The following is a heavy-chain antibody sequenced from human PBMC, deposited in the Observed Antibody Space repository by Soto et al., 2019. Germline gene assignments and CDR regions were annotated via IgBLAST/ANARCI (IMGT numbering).Heavy chain of an antibody. CDR2: ISYDGSNK. CDR3: AKDEGGTYDFWSTYYYGMDV. D-gene: IGHD3-3*01. CDR1: GFTFSSYG. V-gene: IGHV3-30*18. Sequence: QVQLVESGGGVVQPGRSLRLSCAASGFTFSSYGMHWVRQAPGKGLEWVAVISYDGSNKYYADSVKGRFTISRDNSKNTLYLQMNSLRAEDTAVYYCAKDEGGTYDFWSTYYYGMDVWGQGTTVTVSS. J-gene: IGHJ6*02.